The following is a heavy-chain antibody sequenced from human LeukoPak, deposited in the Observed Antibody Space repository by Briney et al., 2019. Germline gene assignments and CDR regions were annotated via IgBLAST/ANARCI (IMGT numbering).Heavy chain of an antibody. J-gene: IGHJ5*02. CDR2: ISSSSSYI. CDR1: GFTFSSYS. V-gene: IGHV3-21*01. D-gene: IGHD2-2*01. CDR3: ARARYCSSTSCRNWFDP. Sequence: GGSLRLSCAASGFTFSSYSMNWVRQAPGKGLEWVSSISSSSSYIYYADSVEGRFTISRDNAKNSLYLQMNSLRAEDTAVYYCARARYCSSTSCRNWFDPWGQGTLVTVSS.